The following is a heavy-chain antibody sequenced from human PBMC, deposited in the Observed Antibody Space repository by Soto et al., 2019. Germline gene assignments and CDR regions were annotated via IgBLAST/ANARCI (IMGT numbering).Heavy chain of an antibody. CDR2: IWYDGTNK. Sequence: QVQVVESGGGVVQPGRSLRLSCAASGFTFSSYGMHWVRQAPDKGLEWVAVIWYDGTNKHYADSVKGRFTISRDNSKNTLYLQMNSLRAEDMAVYSCARDSGSSYGMDVWGQGTTVTVAS. CDR1: GFTFSSYG. D-gene: IGHD6-13*01. CDR3: ARDSGSSYGMDV. J-gene: IGHJ6*02. V-gene: IGHV3-33*01.